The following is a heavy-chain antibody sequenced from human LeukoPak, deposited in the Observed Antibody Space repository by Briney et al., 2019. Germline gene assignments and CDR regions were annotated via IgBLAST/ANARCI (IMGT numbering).Heavy chain of an antibody. CDR3: AREEITMIVVDYPSRGYFDY. J-gene: IGHJ4*02. D-gene: IGHD3-22*01. CDR2: IKQDGSEK. V-gene: IGHV3-7*01. Sequence: PGGSLRLSCAASGFTFSSYWMSWVRQAPGKGLEWVANIKQDGSEKYYVDSVKGRFTISRDNAKNSLYLQMNSLRAEDTAVYYCAREEITMIVVDYPSRGYFDYWGQGTLVTVSS. CDR1: GFTFSSYW.